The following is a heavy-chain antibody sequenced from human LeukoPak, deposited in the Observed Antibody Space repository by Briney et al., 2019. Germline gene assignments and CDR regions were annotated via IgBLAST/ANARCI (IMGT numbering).Heavy chain of an antibody. J-gene: IGHJ5*02. D-gene: IGHD6-13*01. V-gene: IGHV1-2*02. CDR2: INPNSGGT. CDR1: GYTFTGYY. CDR3: AREGTASSSPNWFDP. Sequence: ASVKVSFKASGYTFTGYYMHWVRQAPGQGLEWMGWINPNSGGTSFAQKFQGRVTMTRDTSISTAYMELSRLRSDDTAVYYCAREGTASSSPNWFDPWGQGTLVTVSS.